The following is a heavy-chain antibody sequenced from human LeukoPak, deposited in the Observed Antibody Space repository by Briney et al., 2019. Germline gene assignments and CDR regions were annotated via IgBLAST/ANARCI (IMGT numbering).Heavy chain of an antibody. J-gene: IGHJ4*02. Sequence: PGGSLRLSCAASGFTFSSYAMSWVHQAPGRGLEWVSAISGSGGSTYYADSVKGRFTISRDNSKNTLYLQMNSLRAEDTAVYYCAKDGYGGYCSGGSCRTNFDYWGQGTLVTVSS. D-gene: IGHD2-15*01. V-gene: IGHV3-23*01. CDR2: ISGSGGST. CDR1: GFTFSSYA. CDR3: AKDGYGGYCSGGSCRTNFDY.